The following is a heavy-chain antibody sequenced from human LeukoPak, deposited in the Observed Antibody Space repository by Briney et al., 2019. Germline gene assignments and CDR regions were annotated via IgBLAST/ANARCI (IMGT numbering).Heavy chain of an antibody. CDR2: IYSGGST. CDR3: ARGLPRFLGLKRFWFDP. CDR1: EFSVGSNY. D-gene: IGHD3-3*01. J-gene: IGHJ5*02. V-gene: IGHV3-66*01. Sequence: GGSLRLSCAASEFSVGSNYITWVRQAPGKGLEWVSLIYSGGSTYYADSVKGRFTISRDNSKNSLYLQMNSLRAEDTAVYYCARGLPRFLGLKRFWFDPWGQGTLVTVSS.